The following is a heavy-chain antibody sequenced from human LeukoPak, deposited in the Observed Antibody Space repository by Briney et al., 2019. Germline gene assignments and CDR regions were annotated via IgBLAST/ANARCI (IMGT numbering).Heavy chain of an antibody. CDR2: IGTSSSSI. D-gene: IGHD1-14*01. CDR3: AKPRTYYVDF. V-gene: IGHV3-48*01. Sequence: PGGYLRLSCTASGFTFSSYSMKWVRQAPGKGLEWVSYIGTSSSSIYYADSVKGRFTISRDNAKNSLYLQLNGLRAEDTGVYYCAKPRTYYVDFWGQGTLVTASS. CDR1: GFTFSSYS. J-gene: IGHJ4*02.